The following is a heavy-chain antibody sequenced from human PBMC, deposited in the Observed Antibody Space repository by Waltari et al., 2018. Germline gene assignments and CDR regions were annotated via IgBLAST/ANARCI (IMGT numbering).Heavy chain of an antibody. CDR2: ISGSGGST. CDR3: AKSIAAPASGWLRLHAFDI. V-gene: IGHV3-23*01. CDR1: GFTFSSYA. Sequence: EVQLLESGGGLVQPGGSLRLSCAASGFTFSSYAMSWVRQAPGKGLEWVSAISGSGGSTYYADTVKGRFTISRDNSKNTLYLQMNSLRAEDTAVYYCAKSIAAPASGWLRLHAFDIWGQGTMVTVSS. D-gene: IGHD5-12*01. J-gene: IGHJ3*02.